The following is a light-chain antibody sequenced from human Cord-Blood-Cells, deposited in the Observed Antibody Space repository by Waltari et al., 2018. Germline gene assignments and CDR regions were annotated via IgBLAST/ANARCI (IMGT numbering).Light chain of an antibody. Sequence: DILMTQSPSSLSASVGDRVTITCRASQSISSYLNWYQQKPGKAPKLLIYAASSLQSGVPSRFSGSGSGTDFTLTISSLQPEDFATYYCQQSYSTLHSFGQGTKLEIK. CDR1: QSISSY. J-gene: IGKJ2*03. CDR3: QQSYSTLHS. CDR2: AAS. V-gene: IGKV1-39*01.